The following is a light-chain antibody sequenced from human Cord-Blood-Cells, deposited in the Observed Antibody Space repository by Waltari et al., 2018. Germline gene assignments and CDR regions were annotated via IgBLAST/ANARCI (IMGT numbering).Light chain of an antibody. CDR3: QQYNSYSPLT. CDR1: QSISSW. CDR2: KAS. V-gene: IGKV1-5*03. Sequence: SPSTLSASVGDRVTITCRASQSISSWLAWYQQKPGKAPKLLIYKASSLESGVPSRFSGSGSGTEFTLTISSLQPDDFATYYCQQYNSYSPLTFGGGTKVEIK. J-gene: IGKJ4*01.